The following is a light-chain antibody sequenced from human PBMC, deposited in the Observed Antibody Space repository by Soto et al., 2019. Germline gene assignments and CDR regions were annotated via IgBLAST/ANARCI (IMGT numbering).Light chain of an antibody. CDR1: QSVSSN. CDR2: DAS. V-gene: IGKV3-11*01. Sequence: EIVMTQSPGTLSVSPGERATLSCRASQSVSSNLAWYQQKPGQAPRLLIYDASNRATGIPARFSGSGSGTDFTLTIHSLEPEDFAFYYCQQRSNWPPITGGQGTRLEIK. CDR3: QQRSNWPPIT. J-gene: IGKJ5*01.